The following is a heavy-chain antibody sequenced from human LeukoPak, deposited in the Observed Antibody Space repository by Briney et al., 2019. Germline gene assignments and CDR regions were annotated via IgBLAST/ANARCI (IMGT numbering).Heavy chain of an antibody. CDR3: ARGDDFGSSSAWYVEY. D-gene: IGHD6-19*01. CDR2: MSNDGSYK. J-gene: IGHJ4*02. V-gene: IGHV3-30*04. CDR1: GFTFSSFG. Sequence: QPGRSLRLSCAASGFTFSSFGMHWVRQAPDKGLEWVVVMSNDGSYKGYADSVKGRFTISRDNSKNTLYLQMNSLRAEDTAMYFCARGDDFGSSSAWYVEYWGQGILVTVSS.